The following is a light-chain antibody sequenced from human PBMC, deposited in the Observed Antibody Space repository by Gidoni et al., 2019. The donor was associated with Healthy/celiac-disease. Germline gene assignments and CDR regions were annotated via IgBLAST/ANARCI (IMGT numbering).Light chain of an antibody. CDR3: QQRSNWTPLT. Sequence: IVLTQSPATLSLSPGEGATLSCRASPSVSSYLAWYQQKPGQAPRLLIYDASNRATGIPARFSGSGAGTAFTLTISSLEPADDAVYYCQQRSNWTPLTFGGGTKVEIK. CDR2: DAS. J-gene: IGKJ4*01. CDR1: PSVSSY. V-gene: IGKV3-11*01.